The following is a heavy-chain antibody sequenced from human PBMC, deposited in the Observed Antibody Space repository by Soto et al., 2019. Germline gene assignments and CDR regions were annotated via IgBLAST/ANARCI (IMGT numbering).Heavy chain of an antibody. CDR3: AHSPYYYDSSGFFSVGSFDY. Sequence: SGPTLVNPTQTLTLTCTFSGFSLSTSGVGVGWISQPPRKALEWLALIYWDDDSRYSPSLKSRLTVTNDTSKDQVVLTMTNMDPVDAATYYCAHSPYYYDSSGFFSVGSFDYWGQGTLVTVSS. CDR1: GFSLSTSGVG. J-gene: IGHJ4*02. D-gene: IGHD3-22*01. CDR2: IYWDDDS. V-gene: IGHV2-5*02.